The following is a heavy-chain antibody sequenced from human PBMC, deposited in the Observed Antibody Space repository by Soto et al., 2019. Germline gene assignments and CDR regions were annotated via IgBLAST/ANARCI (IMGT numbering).Heavy chain of an antibody. CDR1: GHSFTSYW. CDR3: ARRRFYGAGSCTLGGYYGMAV. Sequence: PGDSLKISCKGSGHSFTSYWISWMLQMTRKGLEWMWRIDPSDSYTNYSPSFQGHVTISADKSISTAYLQWSSLKASDTAMYYCARRRFYGAGSCTLGGYYGMAVWGQGPTVTVAS. CDR2: IDPSDSYT. V-gene: IGHV5-10-1*01. J-gene: IGHJ6*02. D-gene: IGHD3-10*01.